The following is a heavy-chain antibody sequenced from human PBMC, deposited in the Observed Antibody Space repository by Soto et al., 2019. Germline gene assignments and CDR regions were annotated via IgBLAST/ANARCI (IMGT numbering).Heavy chain of an antibody. Sequence: PPENLSLTCAVHGGSFSGYYWTWIRQPPGKGLEWIGEIIHSGNTKYNPSLESRLTISVDTSKNQFPLKLSSVTAADTAVYYCARQTDEVGAPTSVYNWFPPWGQCTLLTVS. V-gene: IGHV4-34*12. CDR1: GGSFSGYY. D-gene: IGHD1-26*01. CDR2: IIHSGNT. J-gene: IGHJ5*02. CDR3: ARQTDEVGAPTSVYNWFPP.